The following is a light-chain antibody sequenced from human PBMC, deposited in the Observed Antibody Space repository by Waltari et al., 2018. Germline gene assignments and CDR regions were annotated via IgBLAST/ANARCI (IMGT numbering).Light chain of an antibody. Sequence: QSALTQPPSASGSPGQSVTISRTATSTHVGFYNYVPWYQQPPGQAPKLMIYEVSKRPSGVPDRFSGSKSGNTASLTVSGLQAEDEADYYCSSYAGSDNLVFGGGTKLTVL. J-gene: IGLJ2*01. CDR1: STHVGFYNY. V-gene: IGLV2-8*01. CDR3: SSYAGSDNLV. CDR2: EVS.